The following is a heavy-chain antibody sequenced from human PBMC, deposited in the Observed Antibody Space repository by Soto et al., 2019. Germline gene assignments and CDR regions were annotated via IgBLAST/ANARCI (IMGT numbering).Heavy chain of an antibody. V-gene: IGHV4-39*01. Sequence: QLQLQESGPGLVKPSETLSLTCTVSGGSISSSSYYWGWIRQPPGKGLEWIGRIYYSGSTYYNPSLKSRVTISVDTSKNQFSLTLSSVTAADTAVYYCASTSVDTAMVGYFDYWGQGTLVTVSS. J-gene: IGHJ4*02. CDR3: ASTSVDTAMVGYFDY. CDR2: IYYSGST. D-gene: IGHD5-18*01. CDR1: GGSISSSSYY.